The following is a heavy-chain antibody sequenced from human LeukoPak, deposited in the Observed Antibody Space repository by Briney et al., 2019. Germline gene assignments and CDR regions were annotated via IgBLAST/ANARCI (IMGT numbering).Heavy chain of an antibody. CDR3: AREALGYCSSTSCYVWFDP. CDR1: GYTFTSYG. D-gene: IGHD2-2*01. J-gene: IGHJ5*02. Sequence: GASVKVSCKASGYTFTSYGISWVRQAPGQGLEWKGRISAYNGNTNYAQKLQGRVTMTTDTSTSTAYMELRSLRSDDTAVYYCAREALGYCSSTSCYVWFDPWGQGTLVTVSS. CDR2: ISAYNGNT. V-gene: IGHV1-18*04.